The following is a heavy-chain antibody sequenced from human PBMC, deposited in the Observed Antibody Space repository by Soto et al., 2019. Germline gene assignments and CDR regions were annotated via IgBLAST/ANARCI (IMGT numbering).Heavy chain of an antibody. D-gene: IGHD5-18*01. J-gene: IGHJ6*02. V-gene: IGHV4-34*01. CDR2: INHSGST. Sequence: SETLSLTCAVYGGSFSGYYWSWIRQPPGKGLEWIGEINHSGSTNYNPSLKSRVTISVDTSKNQFSLKLSSVTAADTAVYYCARGGYSYGWVYYYGMDVWGQGTTVTVSS. CDR1: GGSFSGYY. CDR3: ARGGYSYGWVYYYGMDV.